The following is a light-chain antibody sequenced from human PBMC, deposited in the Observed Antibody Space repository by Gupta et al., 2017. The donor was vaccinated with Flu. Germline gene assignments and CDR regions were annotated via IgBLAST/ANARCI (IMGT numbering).Light chain of an antibody. Sequence: IQMTQSPSSLSASVGDRVTITCRASRSISVYVNWYQQKSGKAPNLLIYGASTLQSGVPSRFSGSASGTDFTLTISNLQPEDFATYYCQQTYFSFSFGGGTKIDIK. V-gene: IGKV1-39*01. CDR3: QQTYFSFS. CDR1: RSISVY. J-gene: IGKJ4*01. CDR2: GAS.